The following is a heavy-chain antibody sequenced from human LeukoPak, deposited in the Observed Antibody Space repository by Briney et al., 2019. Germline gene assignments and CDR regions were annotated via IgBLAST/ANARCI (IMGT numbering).Heavy chain of an antibody. J-gene: IGHJ5*02. CDR3: AREVAAAGKEGWFDP. Sequence: GASVKVSCKASGYTFTGYYMHWVRQAPGQGLEWMGWINPNSGGTNYAQKFQGRVTMTRDTSISTAYMELSRLRSDDTAVYYCAREVAAAGKEGWFDPWGQGTLVTVSS. D-gene: IGHD6-13*01. CDR1: GYTFTGYY. CDR2: INPNSGGT. V-gene: IGHV1-2*02.